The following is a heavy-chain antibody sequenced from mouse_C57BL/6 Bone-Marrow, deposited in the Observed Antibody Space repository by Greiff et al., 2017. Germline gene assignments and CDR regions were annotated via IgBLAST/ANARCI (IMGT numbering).Heavy chain of an antibody. CDR3: ARPSYGSSYGDY. V-gene: IGHV1-55*01. J-gene: IGHJ2*01. CDR1: GYTFTSYW. CDR2: IYPGSGST. Sequence: VQLQQPGAELVKPGASVKMSCKASGYTFTSYWITWVKQRPGQGLEWIGDIYPGSGSTNYNEKFKSKATLTVDTSSSTAYMQLSSLTSEDSAVYYCARPSYGSSYGDYWGQGTTLTVSS. D-gene: IGHD1-1*01.